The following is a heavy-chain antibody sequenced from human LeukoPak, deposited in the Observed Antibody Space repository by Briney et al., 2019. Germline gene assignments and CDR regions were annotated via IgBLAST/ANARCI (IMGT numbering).Heavy chain of an antibody. CDR3: AKAWPRNFGSP. D-gene: IGHD3-10*01. V-gene: IGHV3-23*01. J-gene: IGHJ5*02. Sequence: GGSRILSCAVCRFTFNSYAKMCARHAAEGVGGWVSSMSDSCVNTFYADSVKGRFTISRDNSKNTLYLQMSRLRAEDTAVYFCAKAWPRNFGSPWGQGTLVTVSS. CDR2: MSDSCVNT. CDR1: RFTFNSYA.